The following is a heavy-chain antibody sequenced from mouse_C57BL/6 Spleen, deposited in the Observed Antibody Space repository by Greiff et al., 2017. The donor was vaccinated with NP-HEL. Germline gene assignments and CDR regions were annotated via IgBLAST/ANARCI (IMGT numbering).Heavy chain of an antibody. CDR3: ARYGDGKAMDY. D-gene: IGHD2-1*01. CDR1: GYTFTSYW. V-gene: IGHV1-69*01. Sequence: QVQLQQPGAELVMPGASVKLSCKASGYTFTSYWMHWVKQRPGQGLEWIGEIDPSDSYTNYNQKFKGKSTLTVDKSSRTAYMQLSSLTSEDSAVYYCARYGDGKAMDYWGQGTSVTVSS. J-gene: IGHJ4*01. CDR2: IDPSDSYT.